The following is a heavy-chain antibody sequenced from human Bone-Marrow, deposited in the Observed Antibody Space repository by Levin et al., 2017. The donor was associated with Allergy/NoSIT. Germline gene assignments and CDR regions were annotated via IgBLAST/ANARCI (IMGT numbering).Heavy chain of an antibody. V-gene: IGHV3-49*03. CDR3: TRGGTWDGSGYFDY. Sequence: SCTTSGFTFGAYAVTWFRQAPGKGLEWVGFIRSKPNGETAEYAASVEGRFTISRDDSRSIAYLQMNSLKTEDTAVYYCTRGGTWDGSGYFDYWGQGTLVTVSS. CDR2: IRSKPNGETA. D-gene: IGHD5-12*01. J-gene: IGHJ4*02. CDR1: GFTFGAYA.